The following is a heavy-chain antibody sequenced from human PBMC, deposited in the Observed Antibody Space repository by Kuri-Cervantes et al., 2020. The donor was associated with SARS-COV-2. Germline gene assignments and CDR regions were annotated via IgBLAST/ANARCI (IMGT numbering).Heavy chain of an antibody. CDR1: GYSFTSYW. J-gene: IGHJ4*02. D-gene: IGHD1-7*01. CDR3: ARSPKTGTLGAFDS. Sequence: SCKGSGYSFTSYWLGWVRQMPGKGLEWMGIIYPGDSDTRYSPSFQGQVTISADKSIRTAYLQWSTLKASDTAMYYRARSPKTGTLGAFDSWGQGTLVTVSS. V-gene: IGHV5-51*01. CDR2: IYPGDSDT.